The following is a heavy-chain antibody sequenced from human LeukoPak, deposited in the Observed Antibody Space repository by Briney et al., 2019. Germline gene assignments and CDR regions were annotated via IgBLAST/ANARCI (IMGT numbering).Heavy chain of an antibody. D-gene: IGHD3-10*01. CDR1: GFTFISYA. J-gene: IGHJ1*01. V-gene: IGHV3-23*01. CDR2: ISGSGGST. CDR3: AKGHYGSGSYYIEYFQH. Sequence: GGSLRLCCAASGFTFISYAMSWVRQAPGKGLEWVSAISGSGGSTYYADSVKGRFTISRDNSKNTLYLQMNSLRAEDTAVYYCAKGHYGSGSYYIEYFQHWGQGTLVTVSS.